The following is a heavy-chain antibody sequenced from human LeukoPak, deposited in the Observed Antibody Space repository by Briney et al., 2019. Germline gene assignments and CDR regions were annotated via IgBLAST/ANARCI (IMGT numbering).Heavy chain of an antibody. CDR2: VHYSGIT. CDR3: ARDTYDYYFNP. V-gene: IGHV4-59*11. J-gene: IGHJ5*02. Sequence: SETLSLTCTVSGDSISSHYWNWIRQPPGKGLEWIGCVHYSGITYYNPSLKSRVAISVDTSRKQFSLILNSVTAADTAVYYCARDTYDYYFNPWGQGTLVTVSS. CDR1: GDSISSHY. D-gene: IGHD5-12*01.